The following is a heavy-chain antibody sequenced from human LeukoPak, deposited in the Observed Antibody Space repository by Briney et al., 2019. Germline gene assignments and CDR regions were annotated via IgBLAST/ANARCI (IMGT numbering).Heavy chain of an antibody. Sequence: PGGSLRLSCAASGFTFSSYWMSWIRQAPGKGLEWVANIKQDGSENYYVDSVRGRFTISRDNAKNSLYLQMNNVRAEDTAVYYCARDRNAYAISDYWGQGTLVTVSS. J-gene: IGHJ4*02. CDR3: ARDRNAYAISDY. CDR2: IKQDGSEN. D-gene: IGHD2-8*01. V-gene: IGHV3-7*04. CDR1: GFTFSSYW.